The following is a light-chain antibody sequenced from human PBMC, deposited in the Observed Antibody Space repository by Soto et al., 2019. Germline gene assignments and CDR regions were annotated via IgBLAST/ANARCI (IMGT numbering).Light chain of an antibody. CDR1: SSDVGAYNY. J-gene: IGLJ3*02. Sequence: QSALTQPPSASGSPGQSVTISCTGTSSDVGAYNYVSWYQQHPGKAPKLMIYDVTKRPSGVPDRFSGSKSGNTASLTVSGLQAEHEADYYCISYAGSSIWVFGGGTKVTVL. V-gene: IGLV2-8*01. CDR2: DVT. CDR3: ISYAGSSIWV.